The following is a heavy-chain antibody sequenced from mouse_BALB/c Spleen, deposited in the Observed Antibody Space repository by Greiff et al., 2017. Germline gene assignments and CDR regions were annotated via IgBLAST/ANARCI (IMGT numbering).Heavy chain of an antibody. V-gene: IGHV1-14*01. J-gene: IGHJ2*01. D-gene: IGHD1-1*01. CDR1: GYTFTSYV. CDR2: INPYNDGT. CDR3: ARTYYYGSSYLYYFDY. Sequence: QLQESGPELVKPGASVKMSCKASGYTFTSYVMHWVKQKPGQGLEWIGYINPYNDGTKYNEKFKGKATLTSDKSSSTAYMELSSLTSEDSAVYYCARTYYYGSSYLYYFDYWGQGTTLTVSS.